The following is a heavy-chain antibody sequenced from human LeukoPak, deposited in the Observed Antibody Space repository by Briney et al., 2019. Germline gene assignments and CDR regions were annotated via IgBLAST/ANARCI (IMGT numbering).Heavy chain of an antibody. D-gene: IGHD1-26*01. V-gene: IGHV1-2*02. Sequence: VASVKVSCKASGYTFTGYYMHWVRQAPGQGLEWMGWINPNSGGTNYAQKFQGRVTMTRDTSISTAYMELSRLRSDDTAVYYCARDPSGSYSEDAFDIWGQGTMVTVSS. CDR3: ARDPSGSYSEDAFDI. J-gene: IGHJ3*02. CDR1: GYTFTGYY. CDR2: INPNSGGT.